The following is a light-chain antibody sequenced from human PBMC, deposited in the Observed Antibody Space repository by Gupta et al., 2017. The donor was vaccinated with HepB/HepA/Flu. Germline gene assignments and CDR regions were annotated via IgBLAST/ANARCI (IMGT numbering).Light chain of an antibody. V-gene: IGKV1-6*01. CDR3: LQDYNYPWT. Sequence: AFQMTQSPSSLSASVGDRVTITCRASQGIRNDLGWYQQKPGKAPKLLIYAASSLQSGVPSRFSGSGSGTDFTLTISSLEPEDFATYYCLQDYNYPWTFGQGTKVEIK. J-gene: IGKJ1*01. CDR1: QGIRND. CDR2: AAS.